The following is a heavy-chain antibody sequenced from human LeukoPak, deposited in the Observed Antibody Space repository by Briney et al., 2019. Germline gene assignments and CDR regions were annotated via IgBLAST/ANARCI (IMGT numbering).Heavy chain of an antibody. CDR2: MNPNSGNT. V-gene: IGHV1-8*03. Sequence: ASVKVSCKASGYTFTSYDINWVRQATGQGLEWMGWMNPNSGNTGYARKFQGRVTITRNTSIRTAYMELSSLRSEDTAVYYCARVTFRSNYGVRWFDPWGQGTLVTVSS. J-gene: IGHJ5*02. CDR3: ARVTFRSNYGVRWFDP. CDR1: GYTFTSYD. D-gene: IGHD4-11*01.